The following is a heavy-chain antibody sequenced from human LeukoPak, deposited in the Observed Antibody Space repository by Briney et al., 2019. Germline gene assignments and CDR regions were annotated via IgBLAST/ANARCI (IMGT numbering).Heavy chain of an antibody. V-gene: IGHV3-23*01. CDR2: ISGNGGST. D-gene: IGHD2-8*01. Sequence: PGGSLRLSCAASGFTFSSYAMSWVRQAPGKGLEWVSTISGNGGSTYYADSVKGRFTISRDNSKNSLYLQMNSLRAEDTAVYFCAKDRSCIDNVCHGEFDYGGQGTLVTVSS. CDR3: AKDRSCIDNVCHGEFDY. J-gene: IGHJ4*02. CDR1: GFTFSSYA.